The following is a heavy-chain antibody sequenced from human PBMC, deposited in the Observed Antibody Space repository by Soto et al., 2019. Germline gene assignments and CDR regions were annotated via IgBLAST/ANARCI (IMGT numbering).Heavy chain of an antibody. V-gene: IGHV3-74*03. CDR1: GFTFGDYW. J-gene: IGHJ4*02. CDR3: ATAEVDY. CDR2: MTGDGRTT. Sequence: GGSLRLSCAASGFTFGDYWMHWVRQPPGKGPEWVSRMTGDGRTTQYADSVKGRFTASRDNAKSTLYLQMNSLRAEDTAVYYCATAEVDYWGPGTMVTVYS.